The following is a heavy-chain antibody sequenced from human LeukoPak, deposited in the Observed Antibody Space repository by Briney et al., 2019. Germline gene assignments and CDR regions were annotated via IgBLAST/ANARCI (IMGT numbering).Heavy chain of an antibody. CDR3: TLGVDAFDI. J-gene: IGHJ3*02. CDR1: GFTFGDYA. V-gene: IGHV3-48*02. Sequence: PGGSLRLSCTASGFTFGDYAMSWVRQAPGKGLEWVSYISSSSNAIYYADSVKGRFTISRDNAKNSLYLQMNSLRDEDTAVYYCTLGVDAFDIWGQGTMVTVSS. D-gene: IGHD3-16*01. CDR2: ISSSSNAI.